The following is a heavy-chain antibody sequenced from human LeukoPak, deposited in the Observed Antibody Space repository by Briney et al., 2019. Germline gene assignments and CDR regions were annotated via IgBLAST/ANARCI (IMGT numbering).Heavy chain of an antibody. CDR3: ARGFHGYCSGGSCYTDAFDI. Sequence: SETLSLTCAVYGGSFSGYYWSWIRQPPGKGLEWTGEINHSGSTNYNPSLKSRVTISVDTSKNQFSLKLSSVTAADTAVYYCARGFHGYCSGGSCYTDAFDIWGQGTMVTVSS. J-gene: IGHJ3*02. V-gene: IGHV4-34*01. CDR2: INHSGST. D-gene: IGHD2-15*01. CDR1: GGSFSGYY.